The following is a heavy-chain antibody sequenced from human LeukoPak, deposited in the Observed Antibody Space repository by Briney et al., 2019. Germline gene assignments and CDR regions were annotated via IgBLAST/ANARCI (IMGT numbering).Heavy chain of an antibody. J-gene: IGHJ6*03. CDR3: TRVRYSSSWGNYYYYMDV. Sequence: GGSLRLSCTASGFTFGDYAMSWFRQAPGKGLEWVGFIRSKAYGGTTEYAASVKGRFTISRDDSKSIAYLQMNSLKTEDTAVYYCTRVRYSSSWGNYYYYMDVWGKGTTVTVSS. V-gene: IGHV3-49*03. CDR2: IRSKAYGGTT. CDR1: GFTFGDYA. D-gene: IGHD6-13*01.